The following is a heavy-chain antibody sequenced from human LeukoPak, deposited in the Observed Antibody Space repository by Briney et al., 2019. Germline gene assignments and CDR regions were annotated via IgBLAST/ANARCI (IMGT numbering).Heavy chain of an antibody. J-gene: IGHJ6*02. V-gene: IGHV3-20*04. CDR2: INWNGDST. CDR1: GFTFGDYG. D-gene: IGHD3-9*01. Sequence: PGGSLRLSCAASGFTFGDYGMNWVRQDPGKGLEWVSGINWNGDSTGYADSVKGRFTISRDNTKNSLYLQMNSLRAEDTAVYYCARGLTGFFRSHYYYYGMDVWGQGTTVTVSS. CDR3: ARGLTGFFRSHYYYYGMDV.